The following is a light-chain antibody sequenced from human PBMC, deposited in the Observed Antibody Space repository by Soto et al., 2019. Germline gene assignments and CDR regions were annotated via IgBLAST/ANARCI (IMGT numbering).Light chain of an antibody. V-gene: IGKV3-11*01. CDR2: DAF. CDR1: QSIGNS. CDR3: RQRYNWPLT. Sequence: TVLTQSPATLSLSPGERATLSCKASQSIGNSLGWFQQKPGQAPRLLIDDAFNRATGIPARFTGSGSGSDIPLTISSLDAEDFGVYYCRQRYNWPLTFGGGTKVEIK. J-gene: IGKJ4*01.